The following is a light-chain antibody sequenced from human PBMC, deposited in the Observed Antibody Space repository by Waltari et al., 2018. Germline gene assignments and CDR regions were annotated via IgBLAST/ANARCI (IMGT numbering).Light chain of an antibody. CDR3: CSYAGKYTSV. CDR2: DVT. J-gene: IGLJ2*01. Sequence: QSALTQPRSVSGSPGPSVTPPCPGTSSDIGGYNYVSWYQQTPGKVPKLIIFDVTKRPSGVPDRFSGSKAGNTASLTISGLQAGDEAVYFCCSYAGKYTSVFGAGTKVTVL. CDR1: SSDIGGYNY. V-gene: IGLV2-11*01.